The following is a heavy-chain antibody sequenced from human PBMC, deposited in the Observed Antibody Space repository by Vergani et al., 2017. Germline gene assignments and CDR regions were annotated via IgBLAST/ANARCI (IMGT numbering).Heavy chain of an antibody. J-gene: IGHJ5*02. V-gene: IGHV4-39*07. CDR3: ARVPRIESWFDP. CDR2: IYYSGST. CDR1: GGSISSSSYY. Sequence: QLQLQESGPGLVKPSETLSLTCTVSGGSISSSSYYWGWIRQPPGKGLEWIGSIYYSGSTSYNPSLKSRVTISVDTSKNQFSLKLSSVTAADTAVYYCARVPRIESWFDPWGQGTLVTVSS.